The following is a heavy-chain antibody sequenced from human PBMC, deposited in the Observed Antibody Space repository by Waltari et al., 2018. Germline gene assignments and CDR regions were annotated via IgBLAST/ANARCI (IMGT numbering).Heavy chain of an antibody. J-gene: IGHJ4*02. D-gene: IGHD6-19*01. Sequence: EVQLVESGGGLVQPGGSLRLSCAASGFTFSSYSMNWVRQAPGKGLEWVSYISSSSSTIYYADSVKGRFTISRDNAKNSLYLQMNSLRAEDTAVYYCATTKGHSSGWYKWDYWGQGTLVTVSS. V-gene: IGHV3-48*01. CDR2: ISSSSSTI. CDR3: ATTKGHSSGWYKWDY. CDR1: GFTFSSYS.